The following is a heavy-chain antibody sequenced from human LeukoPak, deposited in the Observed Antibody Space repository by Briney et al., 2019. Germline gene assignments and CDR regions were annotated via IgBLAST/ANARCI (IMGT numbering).Heavy chain of an antibody. CDR3: ARVPKTTVTTNWFDP. J-gene: IGHJ5*02. Sequence: ASVKVSCKASGYTFTSYYMHWVRQAPGQGLEWMGMINPSGGSTSYAQKFQGRVTMTRDTSTSTVYMELSSLRSEDTAVYYCARVPKTTVTTNWFDPWGQGTLVTVSS. CDR1: GYTFTSYY. V-gene: IGHV1-46*01. D-gene: IGHD4-17*01. CDR2: INPSGGST.